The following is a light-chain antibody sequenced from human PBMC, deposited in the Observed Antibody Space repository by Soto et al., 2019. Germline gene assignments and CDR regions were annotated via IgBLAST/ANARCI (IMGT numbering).Light chain of an antibody. CDR1: QSVGNY. CDR2: AAS. CDR3: QHRSNWPPGLA. Sequence: EIGLTQSPVTLSLSPGERVTLSCRASQSVGNYLTWYQQKPGQAPRLLIYAASNRATGIPARFSGSGSGTDFTLTISSLEPEDFAVYYCQHRSNWPPGLAFGGGTKVEIK. J-gene: IGKJ4*01. V-gene: IGKV3-11*01.